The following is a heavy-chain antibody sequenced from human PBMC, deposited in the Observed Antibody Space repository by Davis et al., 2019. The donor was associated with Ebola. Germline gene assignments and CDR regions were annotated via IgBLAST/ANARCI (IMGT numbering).Heavy chain of an antibody. CDR3: ARDMVVVAPTDWFDP. CDR2: ISGYTGET. Sequence: ASVKVSCKASGYTFTSCGISWVRQAPGQGLEWMGWISGYTGETNYAQKFQDRVTMTTDTSTSTAYMELRSLRSDDTAVYYCARDMVVVAPTDWFDPWGQGTLVTVSS. D-gene: IGHD2-15*01. V-gene: IGHV1-18*01. J-gene: IGHJ5*02. CDR1: GYTFTSCG.